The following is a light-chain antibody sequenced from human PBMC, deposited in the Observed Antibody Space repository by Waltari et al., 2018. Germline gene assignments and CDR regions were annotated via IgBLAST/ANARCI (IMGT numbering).Light chain of an antibody. CDR2: DVS. CDR1: SINVGDYNY. V-gene: IGLV2-14*01. Sequence: QPALTQPASVSGPPGQSITITCTRTSINVGDYNYLSRYQQPPGKAPKLMIYDVSTRPSGVSNRFSGSKSGNTASLTISGLQAEDEADYYCSSYTSSSTSVVFGGGTKLTVL. CDR3: SSYTSSSTSVV. J-gene: IGLJ2*01.